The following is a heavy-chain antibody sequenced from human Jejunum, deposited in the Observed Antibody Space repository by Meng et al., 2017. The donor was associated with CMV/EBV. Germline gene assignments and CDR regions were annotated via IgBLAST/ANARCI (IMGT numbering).Heavy chain of an antibody. J-gene: IGHJ5*02. CDR1: GFTFTSYS. CDR3: ARAIDYGDPNWFDP. Sequence: AGFTFTSYSITWVRQAPGKGLEWLSYISGSSTYIYHADSVKGRFTISRDNAKNSVYLQMNRLRAEDTAVYYCARAIDYGDPNWFDPWGQGTLVTVSS. V-gene: IGHV3-21*01. CDR2: ISGSSTYI. D-gene: IGHD4-17*01.